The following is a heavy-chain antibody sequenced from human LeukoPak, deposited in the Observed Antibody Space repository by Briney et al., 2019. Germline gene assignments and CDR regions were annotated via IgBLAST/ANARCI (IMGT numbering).Heavy chain of an antibody. CDR3: ARVQSEYYYDSSGYYY. J-gene: IGHJ4*02. V-gene: IGHV1-2*06. Sequence: ASVKVSCKASGGTFSSYAISWVRQAPGQGLEWMGRINPNSGGTNYAQKFQGRVTMTRDTSISTAYMELSRLRSDDTAVYYCARVQSEYYYDSSGYYYWGQGTLVTVSS. CDR2: INPNSGGT. D-gene: IGHD3-22*01. CDR1: GGTFSSYA.